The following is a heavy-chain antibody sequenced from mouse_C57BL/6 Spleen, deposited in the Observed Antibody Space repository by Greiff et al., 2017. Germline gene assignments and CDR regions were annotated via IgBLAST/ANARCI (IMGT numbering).Heavy chain of an antibody. CDR2: SDPANGNT. V-gene: IGHV14-3*01. J-gene: IGHJ2*01. D-gene: IGHD2-1*01. Sequence: VHVKQSVAELVRPGASVKLSCTASGFNIKNTNMHWVKQRPEQGLEWIGRSDPANGNTKYDPKFQGKATITADTSSNPAYLQRSSLTSEDTAIYYCAREGKGYWGQGTTHTVSS. CDR3: AREGKGY. CDR1: GFNIKNTN.